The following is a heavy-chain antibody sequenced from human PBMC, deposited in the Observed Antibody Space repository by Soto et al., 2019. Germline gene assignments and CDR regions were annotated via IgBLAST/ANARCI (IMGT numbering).Heavy chain of an antibody. J-gene: IGHJ4*02. V-gene: IGHV1-69*19. Sequence: VQLVQSGPEMKKPGSAVKVSCKASGGTFNTYAMNWVRQVPGQGLEWMGGIFPMFDVPRYAQKFQGRVTITLDESSTTAYMDLSSLRFDDTAVYYCARSVGSGGVIGGFDYWGQETLVSV. D-gene: IGHD3-16*02. CDR1: GGTFNTYA. CDR3: ARSVGSGGVIGGFDY. CDR2: IFPMFDVP.